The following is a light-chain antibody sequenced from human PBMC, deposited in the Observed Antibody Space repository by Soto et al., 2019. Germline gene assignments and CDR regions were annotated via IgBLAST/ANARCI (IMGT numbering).Light chain of an antibody. CDR2: EVT. CDR1: SSDVGGYNY. V-gene: IGLV2-14*01. J-gene: IGLJ3*02. CDR3: SSYTTSGTPV. Sequence: QSALTQPASVSGSPGQSITISCTGTSSDVGGYNYLSWYQQHPGKAPKVMIYEVTNRPSGVSNRFSGSESGNTASLTISGLQAEHEADYFCSSYTTSGTPVFGGGTKLTVL.